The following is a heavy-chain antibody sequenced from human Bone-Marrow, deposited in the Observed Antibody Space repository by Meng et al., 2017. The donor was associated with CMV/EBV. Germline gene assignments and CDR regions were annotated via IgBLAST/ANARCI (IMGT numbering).Heavy chain of an antibody. V-gene: IGHV3-23*01. D-gene: IGHD2-2*01. CDR1: GFTFSSYA. CDR3: ASWTGYCSSTSCYYDAFDI. Sequence: GGSLRLSCAASGFTFSSYAMSWVRQAPGKGLEWVSAISGSGSTIYYADSVKGRFTISRDNAKNSLYLQMNSLRAEDTAVYYCASWTGYCSSTSCYYDAFDIWGQGTMVTVSS. J-gene: IGHJ3*02. CDR2: ISGSGSTI.